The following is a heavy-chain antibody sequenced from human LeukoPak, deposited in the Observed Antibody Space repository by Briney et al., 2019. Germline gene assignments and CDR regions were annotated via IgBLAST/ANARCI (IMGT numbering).Heavy chain of an antibody. CDR3: ARETSQDYFDS. V-gene: IGHV3-74*01. Sequence: GGSLRLFCAASGFSFSSYWMHWVRQAPGKGLVWVSRINGDGSRTYYADSVKGRFTISRVNATNTLYVQMNSLRAEDTAVYYCARETSQDYFDSWGQGTLVTVSS. CDR1: GFSFSSYW. CDR2: INGDGSRT. J-gene: IGHJ4*02.